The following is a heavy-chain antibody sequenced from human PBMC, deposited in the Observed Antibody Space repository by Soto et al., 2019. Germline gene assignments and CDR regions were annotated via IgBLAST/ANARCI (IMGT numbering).Heavy chain of an antibody. CDR2: INSDGSAT. CDR1: GFTFSTIW. Sequence: DVQLVESGGGLVQPGGSLRLSCAASGFTFSTIWMHWVRQAPGKGLVWVSRINSDGSATSYAGSVKGRFTISRDNAENTLYLQMNSLRAEDSAVYYCAKAGSGWTLDSWGQGTLVTVSS. CDR3: AKAGSGWTLDS. D-gene: IGHD6-19*01. J-gene: IGHJ4*02. V-gene: IGHV3-74*01.